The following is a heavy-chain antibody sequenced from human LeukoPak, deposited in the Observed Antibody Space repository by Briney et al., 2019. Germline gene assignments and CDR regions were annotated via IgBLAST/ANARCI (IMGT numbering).Heavy chain of an antibody. V-gene: IGHV3-74*01. D-gene: IGHD6-6*01. CDR3: ARDRGREYSSSSAAFDI. CDR2: INTDGSST. CDR1: GFTFSSYW. J-gene: IGHJ3*02. Sequence: SGGSLRLSCAASGFTFSSYWMHWVRQAPGKGLVWVSRINTDGSSTSYADSVKGRFTISRDNAKNTLYLQMNSLRAEDTAVYYCARDRGREYSSSSAAFDIWGQGTMVTVSS.